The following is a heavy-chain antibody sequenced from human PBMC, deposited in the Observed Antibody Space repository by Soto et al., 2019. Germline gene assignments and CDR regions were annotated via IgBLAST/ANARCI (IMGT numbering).Heavy chain of an antibody. D-gene: IGHD5-12*01. V-gene: IGHV3-30*04. CDR3: ARVPGDMVAILYTYPLDGLEPLSDVDV. CDR2: ISFDGSNK. J-gene: IGHJ6*02. Sequence: QMQLVESGGGAVQPGRSLRLSCAASGFTFSYYPMHWVRQAPGKGLEWVAVISFDGSNKYYADSVKGRFTISRDNSKNTLYLQMNSLRGEDTAVYYCARVPGDMVAILYTYPLDGLEPLSDVDVWGQGTTVTVSS. CDR1: GFTFSYYP.